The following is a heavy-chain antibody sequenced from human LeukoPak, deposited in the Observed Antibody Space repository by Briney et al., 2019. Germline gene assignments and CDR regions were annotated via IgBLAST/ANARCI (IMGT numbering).Heavy chain of an antibody. Sequence: GGSLRLSCSASGFTVSDYYMTLVRQAPRKGLEWVSLIYRGGSTYYADSVQGRFTISRDNSKNTLYVQMKSLRAEDTAVYYCARIPTEDDWYFDLWGRGVLVTVSS. CDR2: IYRGGST. CDR3: ARIPTEDDWYFDL. CDR1: GFTVSDYY. J-gene: IGHJ2*01. D-gene: IGHD2-21*01. V-gene: IGHV3-66*01.